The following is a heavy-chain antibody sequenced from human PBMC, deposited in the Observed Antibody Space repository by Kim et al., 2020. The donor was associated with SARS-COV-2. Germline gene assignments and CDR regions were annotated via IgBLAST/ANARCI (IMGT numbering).Heavy chain of an antibody. J-gene: IGHJ4*02. CDR2: IIPILGIA. Sequence: SVKVSCKASGGTFSSYAISWVRQAPGQGLEWMGRIIPILGIANYAQKFQGRVTITADKSTSTAYMELSSLRSEDTAVYYCASGGPYYYDSSGYHRWGQGTLVTVSS. V-gene: IGHV1-69*04. D-gene: IGHD3-22*01. CDR1: GGTFSSYA. CDR3: ASGGPYYYDSSGYHR.